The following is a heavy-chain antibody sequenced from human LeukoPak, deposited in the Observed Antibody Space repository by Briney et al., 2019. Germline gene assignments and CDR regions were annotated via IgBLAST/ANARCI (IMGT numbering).Heavy chain of an antibody. J-gene: IGHJ4*02. Sequence: GGSLRLSCAASGFTLSNFWMHWVRQAPAKGLVWVCRINSYWSTTSYADSVKGRFTISRDNAENTLFLQMNSLRAEDTAVYFCVRGYCSSTSCLSRFADYWGQGTLVTVSS. D-gene: IGHD2-2*01. CDR3: VRGYCSSTSCLSRFADY. CDR2: INSYWSTT. CDR1: GFTLSNFW. V-gene: IGHV3-74*01.